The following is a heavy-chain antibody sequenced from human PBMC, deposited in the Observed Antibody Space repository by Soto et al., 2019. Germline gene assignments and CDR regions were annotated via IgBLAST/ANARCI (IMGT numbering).Heavy chain of an antibody. J-gene: IGHJ4*02. CDR1: GYTFTSYA. D-gene: IGHD2-21*02. V-gene: IGHV1-3*05. CDR3: ARAWVVVTAPDY. CDR2: INAGNVNT. Sequence: QVQLVQSGAEEKKPGASVKVSCKASGYTFTSYAMHWVRQAPGQRLEWRGWINAGNVNTKYSQKFQGRVTITRDTAARTAYMALSSLRSEDTAVYYCARAWVVVTAPDYWGQGTLVTVSS.